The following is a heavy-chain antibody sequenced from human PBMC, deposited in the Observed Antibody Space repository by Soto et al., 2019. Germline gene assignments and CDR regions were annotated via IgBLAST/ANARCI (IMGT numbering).Heavy chain of an antibody. D-gene: IGHD6-13*01. CDR1: GGSISSGGYY. CDR3: ARVGSSWYNADWYFDL. CDR2: IYYSGST. J-gene: IGHJ2*01. Sequence: QVQLQESGPGLVKPSQTLSLTCTVSGGSISSGGYYWSWIRQHPGKGLEWIGYIYYSGSTYYNPSLKSRVTISVDTSKNQFSLKLSSVTAADTAVYYCARVGSSWYNADWYFDLWGRGTLVTVSS. V-gene: IGHV4-31*03.